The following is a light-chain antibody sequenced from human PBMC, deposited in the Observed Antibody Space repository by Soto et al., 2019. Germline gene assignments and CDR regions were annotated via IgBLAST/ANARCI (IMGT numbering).Light chain of an antibody. CDR3: QQRSDWPLT. Sequence: EIVLTQSPTTLSLSPGERATLSCRASQSVSSYFAWYQHKPGQAPRLLIYDASTRDSGIPARFSGSGSGTDFTLTISSLEPEDFAVYYCQQRSDWPLTFGGGTKVEIK. V-gene: IGKV3-11*01. J-gene: IGKJ4*01. CDR2: DAS. CDR1: QSVSSY.